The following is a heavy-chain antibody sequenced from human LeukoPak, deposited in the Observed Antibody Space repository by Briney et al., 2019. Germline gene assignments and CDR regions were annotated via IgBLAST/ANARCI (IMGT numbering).Heavy chain of an antibody. CDR3: AGRRANTCNFCFVY. V-gene: IGHV3-66*02. D-gene: IGHD1-1*01. J-gene: IGHJ4*02. CDR2: IYDRGHT. CDR1: GFTVTSNF. Sequence: GGSLRLSCAVSGFTVTSNFMSWVRQAPGKGLEWVSVIYDRGHTYYADSVKGRFTVSRDTSKYTLYLQLNNLGAEDTAVYYCAGRRANTCNFCFVYWGQGPLVTVSS.